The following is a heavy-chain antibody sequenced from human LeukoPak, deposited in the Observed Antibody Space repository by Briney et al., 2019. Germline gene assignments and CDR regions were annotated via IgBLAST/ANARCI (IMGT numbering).Heavy chain of an antibody. CDR2: IKQEGGEK. D-gene: IGHD6-13*01. V-gene: IGHV3-7*01. Sequence: GGSLRLSCAVSGFTFSSYWMNWVRQAPGKGLEWVASIKQEGGEKYYVDSVKDRFTISRVNAKSSLYLQMSSLRAEDTAVYYCARDGTAPGLYFDLWGQGTLVTVSS. CDR1: GFTFSSYW. J-gene: IGHJ4*01. CDR3: ARDGTAPGLYFDL.